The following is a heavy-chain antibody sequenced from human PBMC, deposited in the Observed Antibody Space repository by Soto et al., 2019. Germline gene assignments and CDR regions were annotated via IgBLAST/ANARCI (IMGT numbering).Heavy chain of an antibody. J-gene: IGHJ4*02. CDR1: GFTLSSYA. V-gene: IGHV3-30-3*01. D-gene: IGHD2-15*01. Sequence: QVQLVESGGGVVQPGRSLRLSCAASGFTLSSYAMHWVRQAPGKGLGWVAVISYDGSDKYYADSVKGRFTISRDNSKNTLFLQMNTLRPEDTAVYYCARRYCSGGYCCFDYWGQGTLVTVSS. CDR2: ISYDGSDK. CDR3: ARRYCSGGYCCFDY.